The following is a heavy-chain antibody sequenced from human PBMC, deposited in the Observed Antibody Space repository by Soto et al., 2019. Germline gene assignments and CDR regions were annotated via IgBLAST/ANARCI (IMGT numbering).Heavy chain of an antibody. CDR2: INHLETT. V-gene: IGHV4-30-2*01. CDR3: ARGGGSDSFDY. D-gene: IGHD1-26*01. J-gene: IGHJ4*02. Sequence: SETLSLTCTVSGASITYGGYSWSWIRQTPGKGLEWIGYINHLETTFYNPSFESRLSLSIDRAKNQFSLNLNSMSAADRAVYFCARGGGSDSFDYWGQGILVTVS. CDR1: GASITYGGYS.